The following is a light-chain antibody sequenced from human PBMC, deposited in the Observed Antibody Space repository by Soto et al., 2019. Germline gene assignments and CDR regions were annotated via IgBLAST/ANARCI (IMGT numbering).Light chain of an antibody. CDR3: QQYGSSRWT. J-gene: IGKJ1*01. Sequence: EIVLTQSPVTLCLSPGERATLSCRASQSVSSSYLAWYQQKPGQAPRLLIYGASSRATGIPDRFSGSGSGTDFTLTISRLEPEDFAVYYCQQYGSSRWTFGQGTKVDIK. CDR1: QSVSSSY. V-gene: IGKV3-20*01. CDR2: GAS.